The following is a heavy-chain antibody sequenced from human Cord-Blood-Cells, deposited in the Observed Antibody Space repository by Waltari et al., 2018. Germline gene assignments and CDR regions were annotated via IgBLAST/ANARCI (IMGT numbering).Heavy chain of an antibody. CDR2: INPNSGGT. Sequence: QVQLVQSGAEVTKPGDSVKVSCKASGYPFTGYSLDWVRHEPGQGLEWMGWINPNSGGTNYAQKFQGRVTMTRDTSISTAYMELSRLRSDDTAVYYCVRVVRGPYYYYGMDVWGQGTTVTVSS. CDR1: GYPFTGYS. V-gene: IGHV1-2*02. CDR3: VRVVRGPYYYYGMDV. J-gene: IGHJ6*02. D-gene: IGHD3-10*01.